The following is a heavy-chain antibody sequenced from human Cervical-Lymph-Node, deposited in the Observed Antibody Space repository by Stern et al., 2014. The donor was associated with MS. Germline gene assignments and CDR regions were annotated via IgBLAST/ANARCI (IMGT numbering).Heavy chain of an antibody. Sequence: QVQLQESGPGLLKPSQTLSLTCTVSGISISSGGYHWSWFRQHPGKGLEWIGYIFHTGDTSYNPSLKSRVTISVDTSESQFSLKVNSVTAADTAVYYCARIPPAGTVTTFYFDYWGQGTLVTVSS. CDR2: IFHTGDT. CDR1: GISISSGGYH. CDR3: ARIPPAGTVTTFYFDY. D-gene: IGHD4-17*01. V-gene: IGHV4-31*03. J-gene: IGHJ4*02.